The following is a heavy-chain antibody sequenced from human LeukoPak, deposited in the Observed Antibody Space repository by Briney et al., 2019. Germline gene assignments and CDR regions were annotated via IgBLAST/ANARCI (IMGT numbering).Heavy chain of an antibody. CDR2: INSDGGTT. J-gene: IGHJ6*02. CDR1: GFTFSTYG. V-gene: IGHV3-74*01. CDR3: ARAGDIVTTMGV. Sequence: GGSLRLSCAASGFTFSTYGMHWVRLAPGKGLEWVSRINSDGGTTTYADSVKGRFTISRDNAKNTLYLQMNSLRAEDTAVYYCARAGDIVTTMGVWGQGTTVTVSS. D-gene: IGHD5-12*01.